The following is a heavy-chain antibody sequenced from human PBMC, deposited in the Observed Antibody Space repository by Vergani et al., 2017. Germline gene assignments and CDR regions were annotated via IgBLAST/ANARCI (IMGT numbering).Heavy chain of an antibody. CDR3: ARGLGYCSSTSCYRNAFDI. D-gene: IGHD2-2*02. J-gene: IGHJ3*02. CDR1: GYTFTSYD. CDR2: MNPNSGNT. Sequence: QVQLVQSGAEVKKPGASVKVSCKASGYTFTSYDINWVRQATGQGLEWMGWMNPNSGNTGYAQKFQGRVTMTRNTSISTAYMELSSLRSEDTAVYYCARGLGYCSSTSCYRNAFDIWGQGTMVTVSS. V-gene: IGHV1-8*01.